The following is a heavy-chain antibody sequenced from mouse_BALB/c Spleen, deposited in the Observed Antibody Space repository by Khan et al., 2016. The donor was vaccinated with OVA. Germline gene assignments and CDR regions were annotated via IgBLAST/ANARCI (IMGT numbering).Heavy chain of an antibody. CDR3: TRAYYRYYFDY. J-gene: IGHJ2*01. Sequence: VQLKESGAELGRPGSSVKLSCKTSGSTFTSYGIKWVKQRPGQGLEWIGYIYPGNGYTEYNEKFQGKAILTSDTSSSTAYMQLRSLTSEDSAMXFCTRAYYRYYFDYWGQGTTLTVSS. CDR1: GSTFTSYG. V-gene: IGHV1S134*01. D-gene: IGHD2-12*01. CDR2: IYPGNGYT.